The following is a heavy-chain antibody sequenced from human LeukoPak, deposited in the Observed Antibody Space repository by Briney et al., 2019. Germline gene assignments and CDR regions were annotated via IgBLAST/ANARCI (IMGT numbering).Heavy chain of an antibody. CDR1: GFTFSSYN. CDR3: ARDFLTILGAFDI. D-gene: IGHD3-9*01. CDR2: ISSSSNYI. J-gene: IGHJ3*02. Sequence: PGGSLRLSCAASGFTFSSYNMNWVRQAPGKGLEWVSSISSSSNYIYYADSVKGRFTISRDNAKNSLHLQMNSLRAEDTAVYYCARDFLTILGAFDIWGQGTMVTVSS. V-gene: IGHV3-21*01.